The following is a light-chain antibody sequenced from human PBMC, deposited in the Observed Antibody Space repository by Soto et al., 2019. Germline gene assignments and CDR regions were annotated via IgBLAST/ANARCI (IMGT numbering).Light chain of an antibody. J-gene: IGKJ4*01. CDR1: QTVSSNY. CDR3: QLYSDSHQCT. V-gene: IGKV3D-20*01. Sequence: EVVLTQSPATLSLSPGERATLSCGASQTVSSNYFAWYQQKPGLAPRLLIYGASTRATGIPDRFRGSGSGPDFTPLIRRLEPEDFAVYYCQLYSDSHQCTFGEGTKVEIK. CDR2: GAS.